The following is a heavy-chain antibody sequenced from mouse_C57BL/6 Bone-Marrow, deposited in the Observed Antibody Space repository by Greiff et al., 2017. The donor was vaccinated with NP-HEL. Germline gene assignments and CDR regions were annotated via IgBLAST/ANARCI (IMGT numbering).Heavy chain of an antibody. CDR2: FDPSDSYT. V-gene: IGHV1-69*01. CDR3: ARVAY. CDR1: GYTFTSYW. Sequence: QVQLQQSGAELVMPGASVKLSCKASGYTFTSYWMHWVKQRPGQGLEWIGEFDPSDSYTNYNQKFKGKSTLTVDKSSSTAYMQLSSLTSEDSAVYYCARVAYWGQGTLVTVSA. J-gene: IGHJ3*01.